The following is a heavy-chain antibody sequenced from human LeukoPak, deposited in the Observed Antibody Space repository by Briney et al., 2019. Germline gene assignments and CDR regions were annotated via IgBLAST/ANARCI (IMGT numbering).Heavy chain of an antibody. CDR2: ISGSGGST. J-gene: IGHJ4*02. CDR3: AKVGYYDSSEPTDY. CDR1: GFTFSSYA. Sequence: GGSLRLSCAASGFTFSSYAMSWVRQAPGKGLEWVSAISGSGGSTYYADSVKGRFTISRDNSKNTLYLQMNSLRAEDTAVYYCAKVGYYDSSEPTDYWGQGTLVTVSS. V-gene: IGHV3-23*01. D-gene: IGHD3-22*01.